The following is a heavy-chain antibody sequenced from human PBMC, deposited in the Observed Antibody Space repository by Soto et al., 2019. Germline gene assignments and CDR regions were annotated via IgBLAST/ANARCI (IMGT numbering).Heavy chain of an antibody. Sequence: LRLSCAGSGFTFRWFGMNWVRQSPGKGLEWVARISNDGSNEYYVDSVKGRFTISRDNSKSTLYLQMDSLRAEDTAVYYCAKGEVRGIIPSYFDYWGLGTLVTVSS. CDR1: GFTFRWFG. J-gene: IGHJ4*02. CDR2: ISNDGSNE. CDR3: AKGEVRGIIPSYFDY. V-gene: IGHV3-30*18. D-gene: IGHD3-10*01.